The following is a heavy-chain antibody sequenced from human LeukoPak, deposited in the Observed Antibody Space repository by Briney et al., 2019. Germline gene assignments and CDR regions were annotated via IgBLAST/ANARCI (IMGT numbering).Heavy chain of an antibody. Sequence: GGSLRLSCAASGFAVSTYSMNWVRQPPGKGLEWVSYISSSSSMIYYADSVKGRFTISRDNAKNSLYLQMNSLRAEDTAVYYCAREADYALDYWGQGTLVTVSS. CDR1: GFAVSTYS. V-gene: IGHV3-48*01. CDR2: ISSSSSMI. D-gene: IGHD4-17*01. J-gene: IGHJ4*02. CDR3: AREADYALDY.